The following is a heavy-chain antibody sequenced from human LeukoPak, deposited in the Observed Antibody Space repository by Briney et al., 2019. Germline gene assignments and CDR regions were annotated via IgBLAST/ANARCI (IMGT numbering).Heavy chain of an antibody. CDR1: GYTFTTYA. Sequence: GASVKVSCKASGYTFTTYAMNWVRQAPGQGLEWMGWINTNTGNPTYAQGFTGRFVFSLDTSVSTTYLQISNLKAEDTAVYYCARDKLSSGWPYWGQGTLVTVSS. CDR2: INTNTGNP. V-gene: IGHV7-4-1*02. CDR3: ARDKLSSGWPY. D-gene: IGHD6-19*01. J-gene: IGHJ4*02.